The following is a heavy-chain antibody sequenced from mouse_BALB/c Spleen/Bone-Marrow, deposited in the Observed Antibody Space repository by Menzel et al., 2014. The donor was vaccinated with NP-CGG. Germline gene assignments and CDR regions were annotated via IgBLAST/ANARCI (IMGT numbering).Heavy chain of an antibody. D-gene: IGHD4-1*01. V-gene: IGHV5-17*02. CDR2: ISSGSSTI. CDR3: TRGGNWEDFDY. J-gene: IGHJ2*01. CDR1: GFTFSSFG. Sequence: EVKLVESGGGLVQPGGSRKPSCAASGFTFSSFGMHWVRQAPERGLEWVAYISSGSSTIFYADTVKGRFTISRDNPKNTLFLQMTSLRSEDTAMYYCTRGGNWEDFDYWGQGTTLTVSS.